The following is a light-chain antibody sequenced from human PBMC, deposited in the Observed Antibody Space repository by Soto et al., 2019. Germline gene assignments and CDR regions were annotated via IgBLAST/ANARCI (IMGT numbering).Light chain of an antibody. CDR1: QGISND. Sequence: AIPMTQSPSSLSASVGDRVTITCRASQGISNDLAWYQQKPGKAPNLLVYFASNLQSGVPSRFSGSGSGTDFTLTISSLQPEDFATYYCLQNHSYPYTFGQGTKLEIK. CDR2: FAS. V-gene: IGKV1-6*01. J-gene: IGKJ2*01. CDR3: LQNHSYPYT.